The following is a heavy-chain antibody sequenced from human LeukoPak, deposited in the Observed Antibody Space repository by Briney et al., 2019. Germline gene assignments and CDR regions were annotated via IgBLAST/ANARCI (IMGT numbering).Heavy chain of an antibody. Sequence: PGGSLRLSCAASGFSFSASAFHWVRRAPGKGLEWVAFIWLDGNNEYADSVRGRFTISRDNSKDTLYLQINSLRPDDTAVYYCARDGGRWDLDFWGQGTLATVSS. CDR1: GFSFSASA. J-gene: IGHJ4*02. CDR3: ARDGGRWDLDF. D-gene: IGHD2-15*01. V-gene: IGHV3-30*02. CDR2: IWLDGNNE.